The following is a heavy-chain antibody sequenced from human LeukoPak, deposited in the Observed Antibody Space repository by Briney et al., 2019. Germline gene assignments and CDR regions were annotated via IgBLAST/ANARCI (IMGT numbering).Heavy chain of an antibody. CDR1: GGSFSGYY. Sequence: PSETLSLTCAVYGGSFSGYYWSWIRQPPGKGLEWIGEINHSGSTNYNPSLKSRVTISVDTSKNQFSLKLSSVTAADTAVYYCARGRYCGSTSCYVLDYWGQGTLVTVSS. CDR2: INHSGST. V-gene: IGHV4-34*01. CDR3: ARGRYCGSTSCYVLDY. D-gene: IGHD2-2*01. J-gene: IGHJ4*02.